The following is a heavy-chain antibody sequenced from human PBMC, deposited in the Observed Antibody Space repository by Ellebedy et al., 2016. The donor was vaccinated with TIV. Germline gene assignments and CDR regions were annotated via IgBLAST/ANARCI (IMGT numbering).Heavy chain of an antibody. J-gene: IGHJ4*02. CDR1: GYTFTSYG. CDR3: ARGPFYGGKNHLFDY. V-gene: IGHV1-18*04. CDR2: ISAYNGNT. D-gene: IGHD4-23*01. Sequence: ASVKVSCKASGYTFTSYGISWVRQAPGQGLEWMGWISAYNGNTNYAQKLQGRVTMTTDTSTSTAYMELRSLRSDDTAVYYCARGPFYGGKNHLFDYWGQGTLVTVSS.